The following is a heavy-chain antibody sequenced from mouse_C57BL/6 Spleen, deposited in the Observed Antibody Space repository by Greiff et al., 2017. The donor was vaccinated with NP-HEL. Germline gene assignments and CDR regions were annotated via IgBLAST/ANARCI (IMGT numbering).Heavy chain of an antibody. Sequence: QVTLKVSGPGILQSSQTLSLTCSFSGFSLSTSGMGVSWIRQPSGKGLEWLAHIYWDDDKRYNPSLKSRLTISKDTSRNQVFLKITSVDTADTATYYCARRGLITTVVATSHWYFDVWGTGTTVTVSS. V-gene: IGHV8-12*01. CDR3: ARRGLITTVVATSHWYFDV. CDR2: IYWDDDK. D-gene: IGHD1-1*01. J-gene: IGHJ1*03. CDR1: GFSLSTSGMG.